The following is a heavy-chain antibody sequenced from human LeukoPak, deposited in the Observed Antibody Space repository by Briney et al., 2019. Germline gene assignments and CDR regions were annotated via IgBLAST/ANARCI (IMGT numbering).Heavy chain of an antibody. CDR2: INHSGST. J-gene: IGHJ6*01. CDR1: GGSFSSYY. CDR3: ARGFVDTAMAYGVDV. D-gene: IGHD5-18*01. Sequence: SETLSLTCAVYGGSFSSYYWSWIRQPPGKGLEWIGEINHSGSTNYNPSLKSRVTISVDTSKNQFSLKLSSVTAADTAVYYCARGFVDTAMAYGVDVWGQGTTVTVSS. V-gene: IGHV4-34*01.